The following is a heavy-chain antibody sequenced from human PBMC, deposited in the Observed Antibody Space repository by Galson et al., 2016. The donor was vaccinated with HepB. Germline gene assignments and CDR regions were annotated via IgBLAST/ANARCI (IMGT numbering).Heavy chain of an antibody. CDR3: ARLDFWSGYPPRHAFHF. D-gene: IGHD3-3*01. CDR2: IYPGDSDT. J-gene: IGHJ3*01. Sequence: QSGAEVKKPGESLKISCKGSGYNFTNWIAWVRQMPGKGLEWMGIIYPGDSDTRYSPSFQGQVTISADRSISTAYLQWSSLKASDTAMYYCARLDFWSGYPPRHAFHFWGQGTMVTVSS. V-gene: IGHV5-51*01. CDR1: GYNFTNW.